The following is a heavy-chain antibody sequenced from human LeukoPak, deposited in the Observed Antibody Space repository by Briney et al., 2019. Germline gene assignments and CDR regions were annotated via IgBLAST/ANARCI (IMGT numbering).Heavy chain of an antibody. Sequence: SVKVSCKASGYTFTSYGISWVRQAPGQGLEWMGRIIPILGIANYAQKFQGRVTITADKSTSTAYMELSSLRSEDTAVYYCAREPHSYYYYYGMDVWGQGTTVTVSS. D-gene: IGHD5-18*01. J-gene: IGHJ6*02. V-gene: IGHV1-69*04. CDR2: IIPILGIA. CDR1: GYTFTSYG. CDR3: AREPHSYYYYYGMDV.